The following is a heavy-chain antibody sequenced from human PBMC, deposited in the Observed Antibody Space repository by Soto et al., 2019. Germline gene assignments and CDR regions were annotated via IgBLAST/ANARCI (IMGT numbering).Heavy chain of an antibody. J-gene: IGHJ4*02. V-gene: IGHV3-21*01. CDR2: ISSSSSYV. CDR3: ARDAAMVNLLVY. CDR1: GFTFSSYS. D-gene: IGHD5-18*01. Sequence: PGGSLRLSCAASGFTFSSYSMNWVRQAPGKGLEWVSSISSSSSYVYYADSVKGRFTISRDNAKNSLYLQMNSLRAEDTAVYYCARDAAMVNLLVYWGQGTLVTVSS.